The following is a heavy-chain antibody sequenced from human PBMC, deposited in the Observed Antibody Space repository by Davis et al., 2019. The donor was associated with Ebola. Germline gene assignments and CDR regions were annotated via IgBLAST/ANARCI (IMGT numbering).Heavy chain of an antibody. CDR1: GFTFSIYA. CDR3: AKGQYQLPSSYFQH. CDR2: ISGSGGST. V-gene: IGHV3-23*01. J-gene: IGHJ1*01. Sequence: GESLKISCAASGFTFSIYAMSWVRQAPGKGLEWVSTISGSGGSTYYADSVKGRFTISRDNSKNTLYLQMNSLRAEDTAVYYCAKGQYQLPSSYFQHWGQGTLVTVSS. D-gene: IGHD2-2*01.